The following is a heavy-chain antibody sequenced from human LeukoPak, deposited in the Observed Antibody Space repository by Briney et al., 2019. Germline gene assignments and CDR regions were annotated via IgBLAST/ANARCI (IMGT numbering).Heavy chain of an antibody. CDR2: ISSSSSTI. CDR3: ARAVTHLY. CDR1: GFTFSSYS. V-gene: IGHV3-48*01. Sequence: GGSLRLSCAASGFTFSSYSMNLVRQAPGKGLEWVSYISSSSSTIYYADSVKGRFTISRDNAKNSLYLQMNSLRAEDTAVYYCARAVTHLYWGQGTLVTVSS. J-gene: IGHJ4*02. D-gene: IGHD4-17*01.